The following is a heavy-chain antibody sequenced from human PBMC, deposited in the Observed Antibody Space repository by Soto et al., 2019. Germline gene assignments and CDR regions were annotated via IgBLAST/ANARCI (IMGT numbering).Heavy chain of an antibody. CDR1: GFTFSSYE. Sequence: EVQLVESGGGLVQPGGSLRLSCAASGFTFSSYEMNWVRQAPGKGLERVSYISSSGSTIYYADSVKGRFTISRDNAKNSLYLQMNSLRAEDTAVYYCAGRSYCCDYWGQGTLVTVAS. V-gene: IGHV3-48*03. D-gene: IGHD3-10*01. J-gene: IGHJ4*02. CDR2: ISSSGSTI. CDR3: AGRSYCCDY.